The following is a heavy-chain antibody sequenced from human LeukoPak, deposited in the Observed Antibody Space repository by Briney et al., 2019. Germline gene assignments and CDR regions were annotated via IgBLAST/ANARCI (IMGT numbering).Heavy chain of an antibody. CDR3: ARDANPTTLQQLVLRWFDP. D-gene: IGHD6-13*01. CDR1: GYTLTELS. Sequence: GASVKVSCKVSGYTLTELSMHWVRQAPGKGLEWMGGFDPEDGETIYAQKFQGRVTITADESTSTAYMELSSLRFEDTAVYYCARDANPTTLQQLVLRWFDPWGQGTLVTVSS. V-gene: IGHV1-24*01. J-gene: IGHJ5*02. CDR2: FDPEDGET.